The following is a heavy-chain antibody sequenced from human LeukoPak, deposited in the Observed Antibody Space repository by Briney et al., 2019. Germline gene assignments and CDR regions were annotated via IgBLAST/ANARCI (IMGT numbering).Heavy chain of an antibody. D-gene: IGHD2-2*01. CDR1: GYTFTSYD. CDR3: ARELYCSSTSCYDY. CDR2: MNPNSGNT. V-gene: IGHV1-8*03. J-gene: IGHJ4*02. Sequence: ASVKVSCKASGYTFTSYDINWVRQATGQGLEWMGWMNPNSGNTGYAQKFQGRVTITRNTSISTAYMELSSLRSEDTAVYYCARELYCSSTSCYDYWGQGTLVTVSS.